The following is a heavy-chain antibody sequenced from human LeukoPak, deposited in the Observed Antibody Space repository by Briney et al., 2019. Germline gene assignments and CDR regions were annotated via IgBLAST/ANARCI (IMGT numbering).Heavy chain of an antibody. V-gene: IGHV1-69*02. CDR2: IIPILGIA. Sequence: SVKVSCKASGGTFSSYTISWVRQAPGQGLEWMGRIIPILGIANYAQKFQGRVTITADKSTSTAYMELSSLRSEDTAVYHCAPAGGGGDTDYWGQGTLVTVSS. CDR3: APAGGGGDTDY. D-gene: IGHD2-21*01. J-gene: IGHJ4*02. CDR1: GGTFSSYT.